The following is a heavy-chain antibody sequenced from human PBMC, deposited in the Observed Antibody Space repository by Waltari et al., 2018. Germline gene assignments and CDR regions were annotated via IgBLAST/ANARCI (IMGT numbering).Heavy chain of an antibody. CDR1: GFTFSSYW. D-gene: IGHD3-10*01. V-gene: IGHV3-7*01. CDR2: IKQDGIEK. J-gene: IGHJ4*02. Sequence: EVQLVESGGGLVQPGGSLRLSCAASGFTFSSYWMSWVRQAPGKGLEGVANIKQDGIEKYYVDSVKGRFTISRDNAKNSLYLQMNSLRAEDTAVYYCARGDTMVRGVITYWGQGTLVTVSS. CDR3: ARGDTMVRGVITY.